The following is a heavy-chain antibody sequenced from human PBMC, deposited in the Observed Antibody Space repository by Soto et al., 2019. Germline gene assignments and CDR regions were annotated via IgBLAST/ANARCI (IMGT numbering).Heavy chain of an antibody. CDR1: GFTFSNYW. V-gene: IGHV3-74*01. D-gene: IGHD3-10*01. CDR3: ARVGVGSGNFDY. CDR2: INGDGSFT. J-gene: IGHJ4*02. Sequence: EVQLVESGGGLVQPGGSLRLSCGASGFTFSNYWMHWVRQAPGEGLVWVSRINGDGSFTRFADSVKGRFTISRDNAKNTLYLQMNSLRADDTAVYYCARVGVGSGNFDYWGQGTLVTVSS.